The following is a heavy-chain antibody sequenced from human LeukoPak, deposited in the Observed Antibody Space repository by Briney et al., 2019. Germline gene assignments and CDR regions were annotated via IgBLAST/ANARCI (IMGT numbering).Heavy chain of an antibody. CDR2: ISDSGDST. CDR1: GSTFSIYA. Sequence: GGSLRLSCAASGSTFSIYAMSWVRLAPGKGLEWVSTISDSGDSTYYADSVKGRFTISRDNSKNTLYLQMNSLRAEDTAVYYCARGKARSGWYHYFDYWGQGTLVTVSS. CDR3: ARGKARSGWYHYFDY. V-gene: IGHV3-23*01. D-gene: IGHD6-19*01. J-gene: IGHJ4*02.